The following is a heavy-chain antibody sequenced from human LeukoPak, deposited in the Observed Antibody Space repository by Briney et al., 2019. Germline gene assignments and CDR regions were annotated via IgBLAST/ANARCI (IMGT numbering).Heavy chain of an antibody. V-gene: IGHV1-2*02. J-gene: IGHJ4*02. CDR1: GYTFTGYY. Sequence: ASVKVSCKASGYTFTGYYMHWVRQAPGQGLEWMGWINPNSGGTNYAQKFQGRVTMTRDTSISTAYMELSRLRSDDTAVYYCARDRTIAVAGTFGSVGYWGQGTLVTVSS. CDR2: INPNSGGT. CDR3: ARDRTIAVAGTFGSVGY. D-gene: IGHD6-19*01.